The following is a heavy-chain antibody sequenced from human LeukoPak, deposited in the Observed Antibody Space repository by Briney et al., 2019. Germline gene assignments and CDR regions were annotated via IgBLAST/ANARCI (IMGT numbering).Heavy chain of an antibody. Sequence: SETLSLTCTVSGGSISIYYWSWIRQPPGKGLEWIGYIYYRGSTNYNPSLKSRVTISVDTSKNQFSLKLSSVPAADTAVYYCARGVYIAAAQYGFWGQGTLVTVSS. V-gene: IGHV4-59*01. CDR1: GGSISIYY. D-gene: IGHD6-13*01. CDR3: ARGVYIAAAQYGF. J-gene: IGHJ4*02. CDR2: IYYRGST.